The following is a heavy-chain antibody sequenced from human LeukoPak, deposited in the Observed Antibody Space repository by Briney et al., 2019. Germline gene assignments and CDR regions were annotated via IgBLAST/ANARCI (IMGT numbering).Heavy chain of an antibody. V-gene: IGHV1-2*02. CDR1: GYTFTGYY. Sequence: EASVKVSCKASGYTFTGYYMHWVRQAPGQGLEWMGWINPNSGDTNYAQNFQGRVTMTRDTSISTAYMELSRLRSDDTAVYYCARDPYDTDVFDIWGQGTMVTVSS. CDR3: ARDPYDTDVFDI. D-gene: IGHD3-22*01. J-gene: IGHJ3*02. CDR2: INPNSGDT.